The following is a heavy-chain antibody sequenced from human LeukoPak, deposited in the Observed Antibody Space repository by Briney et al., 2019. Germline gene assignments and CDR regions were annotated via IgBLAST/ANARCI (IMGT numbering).Heavy chain of an antibody. V-gene: IGHV3-23*01. CDR2: ISGSGGST. Sequence: GALRLSCAASGLTFSSYGMGWVRQAPGKGLEWVSAISGSGGSTYYADSVKGRFTISRDNSKNTLYLQMSSLRAEDTAVYYCAIRTGRIPYYFDYWGQGTLVTVSS. J-gene: IGHJ4*02. CDR1: GLTFSSYG. D-gene: IGHD1-14*01. CDR3: AIRTGRIPYYFDY.